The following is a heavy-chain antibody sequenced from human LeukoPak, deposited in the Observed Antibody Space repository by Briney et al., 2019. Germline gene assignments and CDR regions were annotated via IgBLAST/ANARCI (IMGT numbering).Heavy chain of an antibody. V-gene: IGHV1-69*06. D-gene: IGHD3-16*01. CDR1: GGTFSSYA. Sequence: SVTVSCKASGGTFSSYAISWVRQAPGQGLEWMGGIIPIFGTANYAQKFQGRVTITADKSTSTAYMELSSLRSEDTAVYYCARGGPPNAFDIWGQGTMVTVSS. J-gene: IGHJ3*02. CDR2: IIPIFGTA. CDR3: ARGGPPNAFDI.